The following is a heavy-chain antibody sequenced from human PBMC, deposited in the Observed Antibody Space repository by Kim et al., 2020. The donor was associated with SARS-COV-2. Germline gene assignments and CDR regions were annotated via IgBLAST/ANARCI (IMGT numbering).Heavy chain of an antibody. V-gene: IGHV1-69*13. Sequence: SVKVSCKASGGTFSSYAISWVRQAPGQGLEWMGGIIPIFGTANYAQKFQGRVTITADESTSTAYMELSSLRSEDTAVYYCATTRRIAAAGTYDYWGQGTLVTVSS. CDR3: ATTRRIAAAGTYDY. J-gene: IGHJ4*02. D-gene: IGHD6-13*01. CDR1: GGTFSSYA. CDR2: IIPIFGTA.